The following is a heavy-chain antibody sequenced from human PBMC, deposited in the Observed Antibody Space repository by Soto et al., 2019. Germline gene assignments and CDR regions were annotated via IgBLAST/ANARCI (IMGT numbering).Heavy chain of an antibody. CDR2: INHSGST. V-gene: IGHV4-34*01. CDR3: ARAPGEHWFDAFDI. J-gene: IGHJ3*02. Sequence: SETLPLTCAVYGGSFSGYYWSWIRQPPGKGLEWIGEINHSGSTNYNPSLKSRVTISVDTSKNQFSLKLSSVTAADTAVYYCARAPGEHWFDAFDIWCQGTRVTVS. D-gene: IGHD3-16*01. CDR1: GGSFSGYY.